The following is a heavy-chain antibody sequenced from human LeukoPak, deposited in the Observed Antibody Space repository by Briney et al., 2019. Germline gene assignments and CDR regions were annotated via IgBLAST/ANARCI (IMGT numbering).Heavy chain of an antibody. J-gene: IGHJ5*02. V-gene: IGHV1-46*01. D-gene: IGHD1-26*01. CDR3: AAVVGATRREPIWFDP. CDR1: GYAITSHF. Sequence: GASVKVSCKTSGYAITSHFMHWVRQAPGQGLEWVGTIHPDGETTTYGQKFQGRVTMTCDTSTSTVYMDLSSLRSEDTAVYYCAAVVGATRREPIWFDPWGQGTLVTVSS. CDR2: IHPDGETT.